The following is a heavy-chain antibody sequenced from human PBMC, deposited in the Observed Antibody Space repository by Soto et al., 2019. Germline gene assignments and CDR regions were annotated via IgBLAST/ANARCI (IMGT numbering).Heavy chain of an antibody. V-gene: IGHV3-33*01. CDR2: ISYDGSEK. J-gene: IGHJ4*02. D-gene: IGHD3-10*01. Sequence: QVLLVESGGGVVQPGRSLRLSCVASGFPFSSYGIHWVRQAPGQGLAWVALISYDGSEKYFADSVKGRFTISRDNSKNTLYLQMNSLTAEDTAVYYCARDRRITLTRGRTFDYWGQGTLVTVSS. CDR1: GFPFSSYG. CDR3: ARDRRITLTRGRTFDY.